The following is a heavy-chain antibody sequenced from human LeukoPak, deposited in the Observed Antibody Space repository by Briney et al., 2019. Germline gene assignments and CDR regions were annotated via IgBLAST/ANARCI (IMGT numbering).Heavy chain of an antibody. V-gene: IGHV3-48*04. D-gene: IGHD3-16*01. CDR3: ARVRGGN. CDR1: GFTFSSYS. CDR2: ISSSSSTI. J-gene: IGHJ4*02. Sequence: GGSLRLSCAASGFTFSSYSMNWVRQAPGKGLEWVSYISSSSSTIYYADSVKGRFTVSRDNAKNILYLQMNSLRAEDTAVYFCARVRGGNWGQGTLVTVSS.